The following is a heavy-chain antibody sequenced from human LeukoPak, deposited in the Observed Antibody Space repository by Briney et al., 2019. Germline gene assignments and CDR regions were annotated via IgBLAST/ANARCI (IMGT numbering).Heavy chain of an antibody. CDR3: ARDSHITMTNGMDV. V-gene: IGHV4-30-4*01. D-gene: IGHD3-22*01. CDR1: GGSISSGDYY. J-gene: IGHJ6*02. Sequence: SQTLSLTCTVSGGSISSGDYYWSWIRQPPGKGLEWIGYIYYSGSTYYNPSLKSRVTISVDTSKNQFSLKLSSVTAADTAVYYCARDSHITMTNGMDVWGQGTTVTVSS. CDR2: IYYSGST.